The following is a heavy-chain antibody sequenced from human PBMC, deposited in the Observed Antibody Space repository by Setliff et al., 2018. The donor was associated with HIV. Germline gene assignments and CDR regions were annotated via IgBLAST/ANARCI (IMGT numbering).Heavy chain of an antibody. V-gene: IGHV4-61*02. CDR3: ARDRYYGSGSYYTNWFDP. Sequence: SETLSLTCTVSGGSISSGSYFWTWIRQPAGKGLEWIGRIYTSGSTNYNPSLESRVTISIDTSKNQFSLKLSSVTAADTAIYYCARDRYYGSGSYYTNWFDPWGQGTLVTVSS. D-gene: IGHD3-10*01. CDR1: GGSISSGSYF. J-gene: IGHJ5*02. CDR2: IYTSGST.